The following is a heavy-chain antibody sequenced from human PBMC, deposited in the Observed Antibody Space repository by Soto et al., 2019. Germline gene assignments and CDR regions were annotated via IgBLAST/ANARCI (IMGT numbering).Heavy chain of an antibody. V-gene: IGHV1-8*01. CDR3: ARGVRFLEWLFYYYYYYMDG. CDR1: GYTFTSYD. CDR2: MNPNSGNT. Sequence: ASVKVSCKASGYTFTSYDINWVRQATGQGLEWMGWMNPNSGNTGYAQKFQGRVTMTRNTSISTAYMELSSLRSEDTAVYYCARGVRFLEWLFYYYYYYMDGRGKGTTVTVSS. D-gene: IGHD3-3*01. J-gene: IGHJ6*03.